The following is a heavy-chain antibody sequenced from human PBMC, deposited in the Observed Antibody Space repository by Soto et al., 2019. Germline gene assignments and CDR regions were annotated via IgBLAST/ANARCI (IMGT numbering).Heavy chain of an antibody. D-gene: IGHD4-17*01. CDR2: VYNRGNT. J-gene: IGHJ5*02. CDR3: ARDRQHTYGNCFDP. CDR1: GGSIITYY. V-gene: IGHV4-59*01. Sequence: PSETLSLTCTVSGGSIITYYWSWIRQPPGKGLEWIGYVYNRGNTKYNPSLKSRVTIWEDMSKNQVSLRLSSVTAADTAIYYCARDRQHTYGNCFDPWGQGTLVTVSS.